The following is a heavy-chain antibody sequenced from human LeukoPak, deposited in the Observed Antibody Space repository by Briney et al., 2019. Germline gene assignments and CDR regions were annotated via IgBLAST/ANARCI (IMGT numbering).Heavy chain of an antibody. D-gene: IGHD4-17*01. CDR1: GFTFSSYG. J-gene: IGHJ4*02. CDR2: IWYDGSNK. Sequence: GGSLRLSCAASGFTFSSYGMHWVRKAPGKGLGWVAVIWYDGSNKYYADSVKGRFTISRDNSKNTLYLQMNSLRAEDTAVYYCATLIRDYGDCGGPDFDYWGQGTLVTVSS. V-gene: IGHV3-33*01. CDR3: ATLIRDYGDCGGPDFDY.